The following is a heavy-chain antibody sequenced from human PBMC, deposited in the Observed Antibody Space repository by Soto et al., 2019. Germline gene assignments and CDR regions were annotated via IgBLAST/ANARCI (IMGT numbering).Heavy chain of an antibody. CDR3: ASYHGSNWFDP. CDR2: IYYSGST. CDR1: GGSVSSGSYY. Sequence: SETLSLTGTVSGGSVSSGSYYWSWIRQPPGKGLEWIGYIYYSGSTNYNPSLKSRVTISVDTSKNQFSLKLSSVTAADTAVYYCASYHGSNWFDPWGQGTLVTVSS. J-gene: IGHJ5*02. V-gene: IGHV4-61*01. D-gene: IGHD1-1*01.